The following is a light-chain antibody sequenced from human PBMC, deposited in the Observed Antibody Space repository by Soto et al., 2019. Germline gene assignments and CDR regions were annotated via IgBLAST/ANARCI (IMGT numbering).Light chain of an antibody. J-gene: IGKJ4*01. CDR2: DAS. CDR3: QQRSNWLT. Sequence: EIVLTQSPATLSLSPGERATLSCRASQSVSSSLAWYQQKPGQAPRLLIHDASNRATGIPARFSGSGSGTDFTLTISSXXXXXXAVYYCQQRSNWLTFGXGXXVEI. V-gene: IGKV3-11*01. CDR1: QSVSSS.